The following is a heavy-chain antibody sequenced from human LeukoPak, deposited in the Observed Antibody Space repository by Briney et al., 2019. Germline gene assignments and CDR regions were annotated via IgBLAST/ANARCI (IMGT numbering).Heavy chain of an antibody. Sequence: PSETLSLTCAVYGGSFSGYYWSWVRQPPGKGLEWIGEINHSGSTNYNPSLKSRVTISVDTSKNQFSLKLSSVTAADTAVYYCARGRYGYDWGQGTLVTVSS. V-gene: IGHV4-34*01. D-gene: IGHD5-18*01. CDR2: INHSGST. CDR3: ARGRYGYD. J-gene: IGHJ4*02. CDR1: GGSFSGYY.